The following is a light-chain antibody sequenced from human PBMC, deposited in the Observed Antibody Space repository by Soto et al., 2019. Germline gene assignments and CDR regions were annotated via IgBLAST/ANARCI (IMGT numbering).Light chain of an antibody. CDR1: QDISSW. CDR2: AAS. J-gene: IGKJ4*01. CDR3: QQANNSPLT. Sequence: DLQMTQSPSSVSASVGDRVTISCRASQDISSWLAWHQQKPGKAPKLLIYAASSLQSGVPSRFSGRGSGTDFTLTISSLQPEDFGTYFCQQANNSPLTFGGGTKVEIK. V-gene: IGKV1-12*01.